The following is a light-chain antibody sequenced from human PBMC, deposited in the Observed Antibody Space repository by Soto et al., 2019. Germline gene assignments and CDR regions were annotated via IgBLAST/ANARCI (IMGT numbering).Light chain of an antibody. V-gene: IGLV2-14*01. Sequence: QSALTQPASVSGSPGQSITISCTGTSSDVGGYNYVSWYQQHPGKAPKLMIYDVSNRPSGVSNRFSGSKSGNTASLTISGLQAEHEADYYCSSYTSSSTNYVFGTGPKVTV. CDR2: DVS. CDR3: SSYTSSSTNYV. J-gene: IGLJ1*01. CDR1: SSDVGGYNY.